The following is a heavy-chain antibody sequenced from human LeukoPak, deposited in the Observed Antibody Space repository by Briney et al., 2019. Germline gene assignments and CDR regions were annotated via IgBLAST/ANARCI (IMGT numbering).Heavy chain of an antibody. CDR3: ARQGPYSRSWRDAFDI. CDR2: IYYSGST. V-gene: IGHV4-39*01. Sequence: SETLSLTCTVSGGSISSSSYYWGWLRQPPGKGLEWIGSIYYSGSTYYNPSLKSRVTISVDTSKNQFSLKLSSVTAADTAVYYCARQGPYSRSWRDAFDIWGQGTMVTVSS. D-gene: IGHD6-13*01. J-gene: IGHJ3*02. CDR1: GGSISSSSYY.